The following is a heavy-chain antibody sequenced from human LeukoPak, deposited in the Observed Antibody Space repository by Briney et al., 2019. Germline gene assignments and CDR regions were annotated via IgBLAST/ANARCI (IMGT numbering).Heavy chain of an antibody. D-gene: IGHD2-15*01. V-gene: IGHV1-2*06. CDR1: GYTFTGYY. Sequence: ASVKVSCKASGYTFTGYYIHWVRQAPGHGLEWMGRINPNSGGADYAQRFQGRVTMPRDTPISTAYMELSRLISDDTAVYYCASHCSGASCYWLDPWGQGTLVTVSS. J-gene: IGHJ5*02. CDR2: INPNSGGA. CDR3: ASHCSGASCYWLDP.